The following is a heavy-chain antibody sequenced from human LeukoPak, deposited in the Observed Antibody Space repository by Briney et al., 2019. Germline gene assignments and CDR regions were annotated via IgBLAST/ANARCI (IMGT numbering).Heavy chain of an antibody. Sequence: PGGSLRLSCAASGFTFSSYSMNWVRQAPGKGLEWVSYISSSSSTIYYADSVKGQFTISRDNAKNSLYLQMNSLRAEDTAVYYCARLRPPSSGYYYAFDYWGQGTLVTVSS. J-gene: IGHJ4*02. V-gene: IGHV3-48*01. CDR2: ISSSSSTI. D-gene: IGHD3-22*01. CDR1: GFTFSSYS. CDR3: ARLRPPSSGYYYAFDY.